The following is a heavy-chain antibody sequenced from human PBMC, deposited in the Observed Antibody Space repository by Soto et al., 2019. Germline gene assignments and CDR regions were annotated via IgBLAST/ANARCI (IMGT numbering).Heavy chain of an antibody. J-gene: IGHJ4*02. CDR3: ARDEATKGYFDY. CDR1: GFTFSSYA. CDR2: ISYDGSNK. D-gene: IGHD2-8*01. Sequence: QVQLVESGGGVVQPGRSLRLSCAASGFTFSSYAMHWVRQAPGKGLEWVAVISYDGSNKYYADSVKGRFTISRDNSKNTLDLQMNSLRAEDTAVYYCARDEATKGYFDYWGQGTLVTVSS. V-gene: IGHV3-30-3*01.